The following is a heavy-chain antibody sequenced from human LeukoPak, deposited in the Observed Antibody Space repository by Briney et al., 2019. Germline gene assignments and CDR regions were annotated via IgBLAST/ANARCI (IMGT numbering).Heavy chain of an antibody. J-gene: IGHJ3*01. CDR1: GATFTSYA. CDR3: ARSELLEMATMKAFDV. V-gene: IGHV1-69*01. CDR2: IIPIFGTA. D-gene: IGHD5-24*01. Sequence: SVTVSCTSSGATFTSYAISWMRQAPGQGLEWMGGIIPIFGTANYAQKFQGRVTITSDESTSTAYMELSSLRSEDTAVYYCARSELLEMATMKAFDVWGQGTMVTVSS.